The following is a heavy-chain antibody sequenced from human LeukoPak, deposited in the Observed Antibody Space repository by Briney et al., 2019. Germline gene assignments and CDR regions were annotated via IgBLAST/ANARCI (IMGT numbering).Heavy chain of an antibody. CDR3: ARVGDYDFWSGGYYYYMDV. V-gene: IGHV4-59*01. CDR2: IYYSGST. D-gene: IGHD3-3*01. Sequence: SETLTLTCTVSGGSISSYYWSWLRQPPGKALEWLGYIYYSGSTNYNPSLKSRVTISVDTSKNQFSLKLSSVTAADTAVYYCARVGDYDFWSGGYYYYMDVWGKGTTVTVSS. CDR1: GGSISSYY. J-gene: IGHJ6*03.